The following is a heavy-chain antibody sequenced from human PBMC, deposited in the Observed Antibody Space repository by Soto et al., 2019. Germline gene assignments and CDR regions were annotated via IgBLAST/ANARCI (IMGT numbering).Heavy chain of an antibody. V-gene: IGHV3-15*01. D-gene: IGHD3-10*01. J-gene: IGHJ3*02. CDR2: IKPKTDGGTT. Sequence: GGALRLSCAASGFAFTNDWMTWVRQVPGKGLEWVGRIKPKTDGGTTDYAAPVKGRFTISRDDSKNTLYLQMNSLKTEDTAVYYCTTGHTWELAFDIWGQGTMVTVSS. CDR3: TTGHTWELAFDI. CDR1: GFAFTNDW.